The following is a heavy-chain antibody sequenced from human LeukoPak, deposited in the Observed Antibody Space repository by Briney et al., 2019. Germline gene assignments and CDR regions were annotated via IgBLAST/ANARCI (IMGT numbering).Heavy chain of an antibody. V-gene: IGHV3-23*01. CDR1: GFTFSSYS. J-gene: IGHJ4*02. Sequence: GGSLRLSCAASGFTFSSYSMNWVRQAPGKGLEWVSAISGSGGRTYYADSVKGRFTISRDNSKNTLYLQMNSLRAEDTAVYYCAKGGYCSGGSCYSGGLIYWGQGTLVTVSS. CDR3: AKGGYCSGGSCYSGGLIY. D-gene: IGHD2-15*01. CDR2: ISGSGGRT.